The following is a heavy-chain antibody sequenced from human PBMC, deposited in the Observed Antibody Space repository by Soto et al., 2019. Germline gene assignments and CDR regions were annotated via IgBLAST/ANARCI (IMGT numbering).Heavy chain of an antibody. D-gene: IGHD4-4*01. Sequence: PSETLSLTCTVSGGSISSYYWSWIRQPPGKGLEWIGYIYYSGSTNYNPSLKSRVTISVDTSKNQFSLKLSSVTAADTAVYYCARHTSDYSNYGSWFDPWGQGTLVTVSS. CDR3: ARHTSDYSNYGSWFDP. CDR2: IYYSGST. CDR1: GGSISSYY. V-gene: IGHV4-59*08. J-gene: IGHJ5*02.